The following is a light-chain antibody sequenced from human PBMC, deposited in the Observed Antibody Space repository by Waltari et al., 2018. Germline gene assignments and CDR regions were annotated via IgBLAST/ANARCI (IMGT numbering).Light chain of an antibody. CDR1: KLGDNF. CDR2: QDT. Sequence: SYELAQPPSVSVSPGQTATIACSGDKLGDNFVSWYQQKPGQSPVLVIHQDTKRPSGIPERFSGSNSGNTATLTISGTQALDEADYYCQAWDSTTVVFGGGTKLTAL. J-gene: IGLJ2*01. V-gene: IGLV3-1*01. CDR3: QAWDSTTVV.